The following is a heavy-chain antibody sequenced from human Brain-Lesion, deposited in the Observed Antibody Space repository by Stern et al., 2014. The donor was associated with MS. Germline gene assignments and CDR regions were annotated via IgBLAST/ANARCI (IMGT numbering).Heavy chain of an antibody. D-gene: IGHD3-16*01. CDR2: IWYDGTEE. J-gene: IGHJ6*02. CDR1: GFTFENYG. Sequence: QVQLVESGGGVVQPGRSLRLSCAASGFTFENYGMHWVRQAPGKGLEWVALIWYDGTEEYYTDSVKGRFTIFRDNSKRILYLQMNRLRAEDTAVYYCARRRSLLGPYAMDVWGRGTPVIVSS. V-gene: IGHV3-33*01. CDR3: ARRRSLLGPYAMDV.